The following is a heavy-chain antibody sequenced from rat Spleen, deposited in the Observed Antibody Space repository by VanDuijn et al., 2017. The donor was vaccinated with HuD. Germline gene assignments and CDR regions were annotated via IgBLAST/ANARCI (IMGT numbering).Heavy chain of an antibody. Sequence: QVQLKESGPGLVQPSQTLSLTCTVSEFSLTSNSVSWVRQPPGWGLEWMGTIWSGGSTDYNSALKSRLSISRDTSKSQVFLKMINLQTEDTAMYFCASQYYYDGYYRDYWGQGVMVTVSS. CDR3: ASQYYYDGYYRDY. V-gene: IGHV2-1*01. J-gene: IGHJ2*01. CDR2: IWSGGST. CDR1: EFSLTSNS. D-gene: IGHD1-12*03.